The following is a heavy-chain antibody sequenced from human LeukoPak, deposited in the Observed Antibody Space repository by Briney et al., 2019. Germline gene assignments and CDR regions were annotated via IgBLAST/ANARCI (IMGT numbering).Heavy chain of an antibody. J-gene: IGHJ4*02. Sequence: GGSLRLSCAASGFTFSSYSMNWVRQAPGKGLKWVSSISSSSSYIYYADSVKGRFTISRDNAKNSLYLQMNSLRAEGTAVYYCARDPPRCSGGSCYLDYWGQGTLVTVSS. D-gene: IGHD2-15*01. CDR1: GFTFSSYS. CDR2: ISSSSSYI. V-gene: IGHV3-21*01. CDR3: ARDPPRCSGGSCYLDY.